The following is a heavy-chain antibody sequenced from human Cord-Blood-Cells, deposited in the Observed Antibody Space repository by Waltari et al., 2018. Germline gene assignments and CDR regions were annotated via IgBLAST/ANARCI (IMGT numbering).Heavy chain of an antibody. CDR1: GYTFTSSA. Sequence: QVQLVQSGAEVMKPGASVKVSCKASGYTFTSSAMHWVRQAPGQRLEWMGWINAGNGNTKYSQKFQGRVTSTKDTTSITAYMELSSLRSEDTAVYYCSSGRVVPAPMGVPFDPWGQGTLVTVSS. J-gene: IGHJ5*02. V-gene: IGHV1-3*01. D-gene: IGHD2-2*01. CDR3: SSGRVVPAPMGVPFDP. CDR2: INAGNGNT.